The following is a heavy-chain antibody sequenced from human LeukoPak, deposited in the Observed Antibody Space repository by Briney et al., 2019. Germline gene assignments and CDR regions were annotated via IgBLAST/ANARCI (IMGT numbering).Heavy chain of an antibody. CDR3: ARVGGYSYDLDY. V-gene: IGHV3-21*01. D-gene: IGHD5-18*01. J-gene: IGHJ4*02. CDR1: GFTLSTYI. CDR2: ISSSSSYI. Sequence: GGSLRLSCAASGFTLSTYIMNWVRQAPGKGLEWVPSISSSSSYIYYADSVKGRFTISRDNAKNALYLQMNSLRAEGTAVYYCARVGGYSYDLDYWGQGTLVTVSS.